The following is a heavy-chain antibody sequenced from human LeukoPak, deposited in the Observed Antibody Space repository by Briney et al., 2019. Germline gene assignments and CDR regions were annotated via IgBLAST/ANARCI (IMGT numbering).Heavy chain of an antibody. D-gene: IGHD2-2*02. CDR3: TTDVVVPAAIRRFDY. J-gene: IGHJ4*02. V-gene: IGHV3-15*01. CDR1: GFTFSTYS. CDR2: IKSKTDGGTT. Sequence: GGSLRLSCAASGFTFSTYSLNWVRQAPGKGLEWVGRIKSKTDGGTTDYAAPVKGRFTISRDDSKNTLYLQMNSLKTEDTAVYYCTTDVVVPAAIRRFDYWGQGTLVTVSS.